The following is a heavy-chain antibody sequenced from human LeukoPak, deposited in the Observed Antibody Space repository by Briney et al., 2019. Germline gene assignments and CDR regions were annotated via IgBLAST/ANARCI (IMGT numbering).Heavy chain of an antibody. V-gene: IGHV1-18*01. CDR1: GYTFTSYG. Sequence: ASVKVSCKASGYTFTSYGISWVRQAPGQGLEWMGWISAYNGNTNYAQKLQGRVTMTRNTSISTAYMELSSLRSEDTAVYYCASAYCSSTSCYYYYYGMDVWGQGTTVTVSS. CDR2: ISAYNGNT. J-gene: IGHJ6*02. D-gene: IGHD2-2*01. CDR3: ASAYCSSTSCYYYYYGMDV.